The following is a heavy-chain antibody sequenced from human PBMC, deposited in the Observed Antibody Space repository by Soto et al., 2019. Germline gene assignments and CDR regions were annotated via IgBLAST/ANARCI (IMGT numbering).Heavy chain of an antibody. CDR2: ISGSGGST. V-gene: IGHV3-23*01. Sequence: GGSLRLSCAASGFTFSSYAMSWVRQAPGKGLEWVSAISGSGGSTYYADSVKGRFTISRDNSKNTLYLQMNSLRAEDTAVYYCAKEGKWELLDYYYGMDVWGQGTTVTVSS. CDR1: GFTFSSYA. D-gene: IGHD1-26*01. J-gene: IGHJ6*02. CDR3: AKEGKWELLDYYYGMDV.